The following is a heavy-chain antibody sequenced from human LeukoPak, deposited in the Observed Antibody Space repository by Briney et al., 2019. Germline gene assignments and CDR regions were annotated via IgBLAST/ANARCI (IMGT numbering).Heavy chain of an antibody. D-gene: IGHD3-9*01. J-gene: IGHJ4*02. CDR3: ARSLLTNMAARGDY. Sequence: GRSLRLSCAASGFMFSDYGMHWVRQAPGKGLEWVAVISYDGSNKYYADSVKGRFTISRDNSKNTLYLQMNSLRAEDTAVYYCARSLLTNMAARGDYWGQGTLVTVSS. CDR2: ISYDGSNK. V-gene: IGHV3-30*19. CDR1: GFMFSDYG.